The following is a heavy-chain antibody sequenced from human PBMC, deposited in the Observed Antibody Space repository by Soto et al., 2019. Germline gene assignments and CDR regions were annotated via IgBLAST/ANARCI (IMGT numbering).Heavy chain of an antibody. J-gene: IGHJ4*02. D-gene: IGHD2-2*01. V-gene: IGHV3-23*01. Sequence: GGSLRLSCAASGFAFGSYAMSWVRQAPGKGPEWVSDISGGGDRTYHADSVKGRFTMSRDNSKNTLYLQMNSLRVEDTAVYFCAKDVCSTTSCYFDHWGQGTLVTVPQ. CDR1: GFAFGSYA. CDR3: AKDVCSTTSCYFDH. CDR2: ISGGGDRT.